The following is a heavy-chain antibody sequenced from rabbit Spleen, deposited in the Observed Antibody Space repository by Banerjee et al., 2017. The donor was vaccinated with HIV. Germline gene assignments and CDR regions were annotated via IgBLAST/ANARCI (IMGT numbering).Heavy chain of an antibody. V-gene: IGHV1S45*01. D-gene: IGHD5-1*01. J-gene: IGHJ4*01. CDR2: INIVTGKT. CDR1: GVSFSDKDV. Sequence: QEQLEESGGGLVKPEGSLTLTCKASGVSFSDKDVMCWVRQAPGKGLEWIACINIVTGKTVYASWAKGRFTISKTSSTAVTLEMTSLTAADTATYFCATDIVGVGAFNLWGQGTLVTVS. CDR3: ATDIVGVGAFNL.